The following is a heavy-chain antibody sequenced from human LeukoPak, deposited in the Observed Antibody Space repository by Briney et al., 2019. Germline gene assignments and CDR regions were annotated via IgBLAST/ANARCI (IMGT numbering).Heavy chain of an antibody. J-gene: IGHJ6*03. Sequence: QPGGSLRLSCAAPGFSIRSYWMHWVRQAPGKGLVWVSRINSDGSSTSYADSVKGRFTISRDNAENTLYLHMNSLRVDDTAVYYCARETTCPIGTDCSCMDVWGKGTTVTVSS. CDR2: INSDGSST. CDR3: ARETTCPIGTDCSCMDV. CDR1: GFSIRSYW. D-gene: IGHD2/OR15-2a*01. V-gene: IGHV3-74*01.